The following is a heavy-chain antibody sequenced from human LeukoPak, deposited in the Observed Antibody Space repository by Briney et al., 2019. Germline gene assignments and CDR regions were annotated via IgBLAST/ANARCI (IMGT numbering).Heavy chain of an antibody. CDR1: GGTFSSYG. Sequence: ASVKVSCKASGGTFSSYGISWVRQAPGQGLEWMGWISAYNGNTKYSQKVQGRVTMTTDTSTSTAYMELRSLRSDDTAVYYCARDGTKLPWFGELRITRYYFYYMDVWGKGTTVTISS. D-gene: IGHD3-10*01. CDR3: ARDGTKLPWFGELRITRYYFYYMDV. CDR2: ISAYNGNT. V-gene: IGHV1-18*01. J-gene: IGHJ6*03.